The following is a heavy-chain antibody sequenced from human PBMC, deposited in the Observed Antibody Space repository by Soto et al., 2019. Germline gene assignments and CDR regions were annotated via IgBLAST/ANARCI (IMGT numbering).Heavy chain of an antibody. V-gene: IGHV1-3*01. Sequence: ASVKVSCKASGYTFTSYAMHWVRQAPGQRLEWMGWINAGNGNTKYSQKFQGRVTITRDTSASTAYMELSSLRSEDTAVYYCARDVLLWSYHYYYMDVWGKGTTVTVSS. D-gene: IGHD3-10*01. J-gene: IGHJ6*03. CDR3: ARDVLLWSYHYYYMDV. CDR2: INAGNGNT. CDR1: GYTFTSYA.